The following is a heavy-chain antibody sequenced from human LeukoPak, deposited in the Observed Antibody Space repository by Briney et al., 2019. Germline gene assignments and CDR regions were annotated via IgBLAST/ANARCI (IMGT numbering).Heavy chain of an antibody. Sequence: GGSLRLSCAAPEFDFSSHAMTWVRQAPGKGLEWVSAISGSGGSTYYADSVKGRFTISRDNSKNTLYLQMNSLRAEDTAVYYCAKWRLSPEFDYWGQGTLVTVSS. D-gene: IGHD3-16*02. V-gene: IGHV3-23*01. CDR2: ISGSGGST. CDR1: EFDFSSHA. CDR3: AKWRLSPEFDY. J-gene: IGHJ4*02.